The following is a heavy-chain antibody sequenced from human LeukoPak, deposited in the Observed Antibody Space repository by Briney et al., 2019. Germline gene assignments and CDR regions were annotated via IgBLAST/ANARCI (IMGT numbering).Heavy chain of an antibody. CDR1: KFTFSSYW. J-gene: IGHJ6*03. D-gene: IGHD6-25*01. CDR3: ARKGIGSSRYQNMDV. Sequence: GGSLRLSCAASKFTFSSYWMSWVRQAPGKGPEWVSTISIDGGRTYYADSVKGRFTVSRDTSKNTLYLQMNSLRAEDTAVYYCARKGIGSSRYQNMDVWGKGTTVTVSS. CDR2: ISIDGGRT. V-gene: IGHV3-23*01.